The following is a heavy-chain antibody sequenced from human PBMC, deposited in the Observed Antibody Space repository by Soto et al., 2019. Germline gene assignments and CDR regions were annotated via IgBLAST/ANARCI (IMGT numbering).Heavy chain of an antibody. Sequence: EVQLVESGGGLVQPGGSLRLSCAASGFTFSNYWMNWVRQAPGKGLEWVANIKQDGSEVYYVDSVKGRFTISRDNAKNALYLQMDNLRAGDAAVYHCARDGLLPTYWGQGTLVTVSS. CDR2: IKQDGSEV. CDR3: ARDGLLPTY. J-gene: IGHJ4*02. V-gene: IGHV3-7*01. D-gene: IGHD2-21*01. CDR1: GFTFSNYW.